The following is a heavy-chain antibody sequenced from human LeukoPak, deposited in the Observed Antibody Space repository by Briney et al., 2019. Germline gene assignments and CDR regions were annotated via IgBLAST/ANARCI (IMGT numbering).Heavy chain of an antibody. Sequence: ASVKVSCKGSAYTFTGYYIHWVRQAPGQGREWMGWITPNSGGTNDTQKFQGRVTMPRHTYISTAYMDLSRLRSDETAVYYCARTLVIIYYDSSGYHDYWGQGTLVTVSS. V-gene: IGHV1-2*02. J-gene: IGHJ4*02. CDR3: ARTLVIIYYDSSGYHDY. CDR2: ITPNSGGT. CDR1: AYTFTGYY. D-gene: IGHD3-22*01.